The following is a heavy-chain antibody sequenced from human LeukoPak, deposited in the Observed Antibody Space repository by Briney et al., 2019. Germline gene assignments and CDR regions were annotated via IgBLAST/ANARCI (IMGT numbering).Heavy chain of an antibody. D-gene: IGHD6-13*01. V-gene: IGHV3-23*01. Sequence: GGSLRLSCAASGFTFSSYAMSWVRQAPGKGLEWVSAISGSGGSTYYADSVKGRFTISRDNSKNTLYLQMNSLRAEDTAVYYCVKRPSSSSWYTSYLDHWGQGTLVTVSS. CDR1: GFTFSSYA. J-gene: IGHJ4*02. CDR3: VKRPSSSSWYTSYLDH. CDR2: ISGSGGST.